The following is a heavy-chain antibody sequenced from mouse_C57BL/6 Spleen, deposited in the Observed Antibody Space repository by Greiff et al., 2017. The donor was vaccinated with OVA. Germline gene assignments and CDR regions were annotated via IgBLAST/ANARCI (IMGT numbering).Heavy chain of an antibody. Sequence: EVQLQQSGPELVKPGASVKISCKASGYTFTDYYMNWVKQSHGKSLEWIGDINPNNGGTSYNQKFKGKATLTVDKSSSTAYMELRSLTSEDSAVYYCARETTERGSSYAGTIDYWGQGTTLTVSS. J-gene: IGHJ2*01. CDR1: GYTFTDYY. V-gene: IGHV1-26*01. CDR3: ARETTERGSSYAGTIDY. CDR2: INPNNGGT. D-gene: IGHD1-1*01.